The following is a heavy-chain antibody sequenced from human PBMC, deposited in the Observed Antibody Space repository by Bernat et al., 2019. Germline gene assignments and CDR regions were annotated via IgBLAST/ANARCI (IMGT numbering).Heavy chain of an antibody. CDR2: ISYDGSNK. CDR3: AKDYVGVGDGYINDAFDI. Sequence: QVQLVESGGGVVQPGRSLRLSCAASGFTFSSYGMHWVRQAPGKGLEWVAVISYDGSNKYYADSVKGRFTISRDNSKNKLYLQMNSLRAEDTAVYYCAKDYVGVGDGYINDAFDIWGQGTMVTVSS. V-gene: IGHV3-30*18. J-gene: IGHJ3*02. D-gene: IGHD5-24*01. CDR1: GFTFSSYG.